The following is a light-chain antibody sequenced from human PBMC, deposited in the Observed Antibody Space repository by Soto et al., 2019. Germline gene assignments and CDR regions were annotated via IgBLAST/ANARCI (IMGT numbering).Light chain of an antibody. V-gene: IGKV1D-16*01. CDR1: QGFSSW. Sequence: DIQMTQSPSSVSASVGDRVTITCRASQGFSSWLAWYQQKPGKAPKLLIYAASSLQSGVPSRFSGSGSGTDFTLTISSLQPDDFATYYCQQYNRYPSFGQGTKVDIK. CDR3: QQYNRYPS. CDR2: AAS. J-gene: IGKJ1*01.